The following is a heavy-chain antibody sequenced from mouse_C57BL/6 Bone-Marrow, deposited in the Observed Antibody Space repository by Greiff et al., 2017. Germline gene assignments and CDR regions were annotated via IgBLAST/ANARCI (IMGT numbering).Heavy chain of an antibody. CDR1: GYAFTNYL. CDR2: INPGSGGT. Sequence: VQLQQSGAELVRPGTSVKVSCKASGYAFTNYLIEWVKQRPGQGLEWIGVINPGSGGTNYNEKFKGKATLTADKSSSTAYMQLSSLTSEDSAVYFCHYGSSYDYAMDYWGQGTSVTVSS. V-gene: IGHV1-54*01. D-gene: IGHD1-1*01. CDR3: HYGSSYDYAMDY. J-gene: IGHJ4*01.